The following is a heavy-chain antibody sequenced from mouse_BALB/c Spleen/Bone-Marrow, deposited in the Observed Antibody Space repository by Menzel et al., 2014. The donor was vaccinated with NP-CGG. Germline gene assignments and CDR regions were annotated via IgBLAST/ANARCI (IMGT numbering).Heavy chain of an antibody. D-gene: IGHD1-1*01. CDR2: ISPTTGYT. V-gene: IGHV1-7*01. CDR1: GYTFSSYW. J-gene: IGHJ4*01. Sequence: VKLQESGAELAKPGASVKMSCKASGYTFSSYWMHWVKQRPGQGLEWIGYISPTTGYTEYSQKFKDKATLTADKSSSTAYMQLSSLTSEASEVYYCARYGNFLAMDYWGQGTSVTVSS. CDR3: ARYGNFLAMDY.